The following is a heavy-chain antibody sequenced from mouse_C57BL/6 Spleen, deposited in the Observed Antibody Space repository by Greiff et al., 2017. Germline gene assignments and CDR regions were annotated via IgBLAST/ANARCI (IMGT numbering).Heavy chain of an antibody. J-gene: IGHJ2*01. CDR3: ARWLGDY. CDR1: GYTFTDYY. Sequence: EVQLQQSGPELVKPGASVKISCKASGYTFTDYYMNWVKQSHGKSLEWIGDINPNNGGTSYNQKFKGKATLTVDKSSSTAYMERRSLTSEDSAVYYCARWLGDYWGQGTTLTVSS. D-gene: IGHD2-2*01. V-gene: IGHV1-26*01. CDR2: INPNNGGT.